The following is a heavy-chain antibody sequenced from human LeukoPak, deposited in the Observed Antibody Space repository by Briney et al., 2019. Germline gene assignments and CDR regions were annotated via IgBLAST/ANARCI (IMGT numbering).Heavy chain of an antibody. Sequence: SETLSLTCTVSGVSISSGDYYWSWIRQPPGKGLEWIGYIYYSGSTYYDPSLKSRVTISVDTSKNQFSLKLSSVTAADTAVYYCARDLYGDYGLDYWGQGTLVTVSS. J-gene: IGHJ4*02. D-gene: IGHD4-17*01. CDR3: ARDLYGDYGLDY. CDR2: IYYSGST. V-gene: IGHV4-30-4*01. CDR1: GVSISSGDYY.